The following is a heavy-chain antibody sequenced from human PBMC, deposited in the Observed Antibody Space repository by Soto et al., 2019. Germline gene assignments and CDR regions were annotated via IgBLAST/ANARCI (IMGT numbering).Heavy chain of an antibody. CDR2: IIPIFGTA. Sequence: SVKVSCKASGGTFSSYAISWVRQAPGQGLEWMGGIIPIFGTANYAQKFQGRVTITADESTSTAYMGLSSLRSEDTAVYYCARDYYDSSGYCGLDYWGQGTLVTVSS. CDR3: ARDYYDSSGYCGLDY. CDR1: GGTFSSYA. D-gene: IGHD3-22*01. J-gene: IGHJ4*02. V-gene: IGHV1-69*13.